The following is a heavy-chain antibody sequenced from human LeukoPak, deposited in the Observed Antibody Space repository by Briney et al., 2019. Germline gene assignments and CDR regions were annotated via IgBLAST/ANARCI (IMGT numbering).Heavy chain of an antibody. CDR3: ARISGSYSDAFDI. Sequence: SVKVSCKASGGTFSIYAISWVRQAPGQGLEWMGGIIPIFGTANHAQKFQGRVTITADESTSTAYMELSSLRSEDTAVYYCARISGSYSDAFDIWGQGTMVTVSS. CDR2: IIPIFGTA. D-gene: IGHD1-26*01. V-gene: IGHV1-69*13. CDR1: GGTFSIYA. J-gene: IGHJ3*02.